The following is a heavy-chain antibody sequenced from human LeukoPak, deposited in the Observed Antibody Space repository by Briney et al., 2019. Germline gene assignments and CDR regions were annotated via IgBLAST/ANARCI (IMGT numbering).Heavy chain of an antibody. D-gene: IGHD6-13*01. CDR2: ISYDGRHK. CDR1: GFTFSTYA. V-gene: IGHV3-30*04. J-gene: IGHJ3*02. Sequence: GGSLRLSCVAYGFTFSTYALHWVRQAPGKGLEWVAVISYDGRHKYYADSVKGRCTISRDNSKNTVYLQMTSPRAEDTAVYYCVRTRREAAIHNAFDIWGQGTMVTVSS. CDR3: VRTRREAAIHNAFDI.